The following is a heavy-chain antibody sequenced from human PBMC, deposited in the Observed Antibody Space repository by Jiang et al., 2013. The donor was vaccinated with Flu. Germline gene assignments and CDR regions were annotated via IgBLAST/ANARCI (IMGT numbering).Heavy chain of an antibody. CDR2: INHSGST. CDR3: ARGRVRGGFDY. CDR1: GGSFSGYY. V-gene: IGHV4-34*01. Sequence: LLKPSETLSLTCAVYGGSFSGYYWSWIRQPPGKGLEWIGEINHSGSTNYNPSLKSRVTISVDTSKNQFSLKLSSVTAADTAVYYCARGRVRGGFDYWGQGTLVTVSS. J-gene: IGHJ4*02. D-gene: IGHD3-10*01.